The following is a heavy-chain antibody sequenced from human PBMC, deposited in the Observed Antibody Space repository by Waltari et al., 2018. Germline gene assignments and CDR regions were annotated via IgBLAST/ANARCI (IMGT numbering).Heavy chain of an antibody. V-gene: IGHV3-48*04. J-gene: IGHJ4*02. CDR2: SSFRSTTS. CDR3: ARDLDKYGHGTPNDY. D-gene: IGHD4-17*01. Sequence: EVQLVESGGGLVQPGGSLRLPFAASGFMFSDFVMNWVRQAPGKGREWRSYSSFRSTTSSYADSVKGRVTISRDNAKNALYLQMNSLRAEDTAVYYCARDLDKYGHGTPNDYWGQGTLVTVSS. CDR1: GFMFSDFV.